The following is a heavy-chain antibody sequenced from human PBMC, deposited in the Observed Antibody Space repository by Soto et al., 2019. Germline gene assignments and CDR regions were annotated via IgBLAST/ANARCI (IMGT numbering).Heavy chain of an antibody. D-gene: IGHD6-13*01. CDR2: ISYDGSNK. Sequence: GGCIRRAGSAAGFSFSSYAMHWVRQAPGKGLEWVAVISYDGSNKYYADSVKGRFTISRDNSKNTLYLQMNTLRAEDTAVYYCAREQQQLVYYYYYGMDVWGQGTTVTVSS. CDR3: AREQQQLVYYYYYGMDV. V-gene: IGHV3-30-3*01. CDR1: GFSFSSYA. J-gene: IGHJ6*02.